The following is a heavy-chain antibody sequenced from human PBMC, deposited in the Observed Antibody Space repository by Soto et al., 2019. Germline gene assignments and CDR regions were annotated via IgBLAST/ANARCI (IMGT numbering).Heavy chain of an antibody. CDR2: INTDGSST. Sequence: VGSLRLSCAASGFSFSSYWMHWVRQAPETGLVWVSRINTDGSSTTYAGSVEGRFSVSRDNAKNTVYLQMNSLRAEDTAVYYCAGTYYDFWNGYYGWFDPWGQGTLVTVSS. D-gene: IGHD3-3*01. J-gene: IGHJ5*02. CDR3: AGTYYDFWNGYYGWFDP. V-gene: IGHV3-74*03. CDR1: GFSFSSYW.